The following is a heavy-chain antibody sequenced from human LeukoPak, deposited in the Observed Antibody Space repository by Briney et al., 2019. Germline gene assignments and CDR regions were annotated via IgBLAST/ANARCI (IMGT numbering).Heavy chain of an antibody. J-gene: IGHJ4*02. V-gene: IGHV4-59*01. CDR3: ARTAKYYYGSETYYFFDY. Sequence: SETLSLTCTVSGGSIGRSDWSWIRPPPGKGLEWIGYISYTGSTTYNSSLKSRVTISLDTSQNQFSLKLTSVTPADTAVYYCARTAKYYYGSETYYFFDYWGQGTLVTVSS. CDR1: GGSIGRSD. CDR2: ISYTGST. D-gene: IGHD3-10*01.